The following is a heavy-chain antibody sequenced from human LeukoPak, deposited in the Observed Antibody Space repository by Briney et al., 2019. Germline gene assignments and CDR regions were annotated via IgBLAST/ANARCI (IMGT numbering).Heavy chain of an antibody. J-gene: IGHJ4*02. Sequence: KPSETLSLTCTGSGASINNNNYYWGWIRQPPGKGLEWIGSIYCSGSTYYNPSLKSRVTISVDTSKNQFSLKLSSVTAADTAVYYCARHYSGYDYDYWGQGTLVTVSS. CDR3: ARHYSGYDYDY. D-gene: IGHD5-12*01. V-gene: IGHV4-39*01. CDR2: IYCSGST. CDR1: GASINNNNYY.